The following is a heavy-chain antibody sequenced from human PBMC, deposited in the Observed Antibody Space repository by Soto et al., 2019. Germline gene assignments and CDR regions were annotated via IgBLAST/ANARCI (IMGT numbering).Heavy chain of an antibody. J-gene: IGHJ5*02. CDR3: ARHAPERGVRGVIIRWFDP. D-gene: IGHD3-10*01. V-gene: IGHV4-39*01. CDR2: IYYSGST. Sequence: QLQLQESGPGLVKPSETLSLTCTVSGGSISSSSYYWGWIRQPPGKGLEWIGSIYYSGSTCYNPYLKGRVTIPVDTSKNQFSLKLSSVTAADTAVYYCARHAPERGVRGVIIRWFDPWGQGTLVTVSS. CDR1: GGSISSSSYY.